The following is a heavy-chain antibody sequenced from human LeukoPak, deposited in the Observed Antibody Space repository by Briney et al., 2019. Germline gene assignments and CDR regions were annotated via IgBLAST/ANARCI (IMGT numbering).Heavy chain of an antibody. CDR2: ISSSGSTI. Sequence: GGSLRLSCAASGFTFSDYYMSWIRQAPGKGLEWVSYISSSGSTIYYADSVKGRFTISRDNAKNSLYLQMNSLRAEDTAVYYCARDTPEMATNRLGYFDPWGLGTLVTVSS. V-gene: IGHV3-11*04. CDR3: ARDTPEMATNRLGYFDP. D-gene: IGHD5-24*01. CDR1: GFTFSDYY. J-gene: IGHJ5*02.